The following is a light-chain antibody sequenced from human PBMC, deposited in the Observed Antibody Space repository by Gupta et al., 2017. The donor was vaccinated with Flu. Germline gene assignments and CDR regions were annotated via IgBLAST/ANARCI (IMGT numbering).Light chain of an antibody. Sequence: QSLLTQPPSVSGPPGQRVTIPCSGSSSNIGADYDVHWYRQLPGTAPKLLLTGASYRPSGVPDRFSGSNSGTSTSLPITGLQADDEADYYCQAYDDSLSGYVFGTGTKVTVL. J-gene: IGLJ1*01. CDR1: SSNIGADYD. CDR2: GAS. CDR3: QAYDDSLSGYV. V-gene: IGLV1-40*01.